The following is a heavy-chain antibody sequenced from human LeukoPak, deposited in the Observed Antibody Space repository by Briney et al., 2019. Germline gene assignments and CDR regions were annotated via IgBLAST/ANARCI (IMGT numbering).Heavy chain of an antibody. V-gene: IGHV1-2*02. J-gene: IGHJ3*02. D-gene: IGHD6-19*01. Sequence: GASVKVSCKASGGTFSSYAISWVRQAPGQGLEWMGWINPNTGDTNYAQKFQGRVTMTRDTSITTADMEVGSLRSDDTAVYYCARDVYSSGWTDAFQNWGQGTLVTVSS. CDR3: ARDVYSSGWTDAFQN. CDR2: INPNTGDT. CDR1: GGTFSSYA.